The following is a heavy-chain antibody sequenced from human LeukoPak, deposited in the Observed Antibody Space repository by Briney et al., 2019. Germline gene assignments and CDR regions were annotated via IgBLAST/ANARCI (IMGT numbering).Heavy chain of an antibody. CDR3: ARLLWEGAIDP. CDR1: GGSISSSSYY. D-gene: IGHD1-26*01. V-gene: IGHV4-39*01. Sequence: SETLSLTCTVSGGSISSSSYYWGWIRQPPGKGLEWIGSIYYSGSTYYNPSLKSRVTISVDTSKNQFSLKLSSVTAADTAVYYCARLLWEGAIDPWGQGTLVTVSS. CDR2: IYYSGST. J-gene: IGHJ5*02.